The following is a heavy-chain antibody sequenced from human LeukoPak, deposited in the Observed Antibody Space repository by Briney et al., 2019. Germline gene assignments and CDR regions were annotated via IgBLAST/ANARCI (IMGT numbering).Heavy chain of an antibody. CDR2: ISSSSSTI. J-gene: IGHJ5*02. V-gene: IGHV3-48*02. CDR3: ARDPQDIVVVVAATYYNWFAP. CDR1: GFTFSSYS. Sequence: PGGSLRLSCAASGFTFSSYSMNWVRQAPGKGLEWVSYISSSSSTIYYADSVKGRFTISRDNAKNSLYLQMNSLRDEDTAVYYCARDPQDIVVVVAATYYNWFAPWGQGTLVTVSS. D-gene: IGHD2-15*01.